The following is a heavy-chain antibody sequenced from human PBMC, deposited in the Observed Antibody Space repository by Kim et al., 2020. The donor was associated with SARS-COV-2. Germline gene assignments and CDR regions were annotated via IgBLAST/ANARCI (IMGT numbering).Heavy chain of an antibody. V-gene: IGHV4-59*01. D-gene: IGHD6-19*01. Sequence: NYNPSLKSRVTISVDTSKNQFSLKLSSVTAADTAVYYCARAVAEVSWFDPWGQGTLVTVSS. J-gene: IGHJ5*02. CDR3: ARAVAEVSWFDP.